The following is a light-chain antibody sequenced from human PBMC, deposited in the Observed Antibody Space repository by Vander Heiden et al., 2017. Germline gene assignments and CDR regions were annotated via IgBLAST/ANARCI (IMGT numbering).Light chain of an antibody. CDR3: QQYNNWPLT. CDR2: GAS. V-gene: IGKV3-15*01. Sequence: EIVMTQSPATLPVSPGERATLSCRASQSVSSNLAWYQQKPGQAPRLLIYGASTRATGIPARFSGSGSGTECTLTISSLQSEDFAVYYCQQYNNWPLTFGGGTKVEIK. J-gene: IGKJ4*01. CDR1: QSVSSN.